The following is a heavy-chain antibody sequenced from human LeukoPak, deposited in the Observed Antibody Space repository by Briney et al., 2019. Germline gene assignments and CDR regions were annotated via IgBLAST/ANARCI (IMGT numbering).Heavy chain of an antibody. D-gene: IGHD3-22*01. J-gene: IGHJ4*02. CDR2: ISGSGGST. Sequence: GGSLRLSCAASGFTFSSYAMSWVRQAPGKGLEWVSAISGSGGSTYYADSVKGRFTISRDNSKNTLYLQMNSLRAEDTAVYYCAKNYYDSSGHYSKYLYYFDYWGQGTLVTVSS. CDR1: GFTFSSYA. V-gene: IGHV3-23*01. CDR3: AKNYYDSSGHYSKYLYYFDY.